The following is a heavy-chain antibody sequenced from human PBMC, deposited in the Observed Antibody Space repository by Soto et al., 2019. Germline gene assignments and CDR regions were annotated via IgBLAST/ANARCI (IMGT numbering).Heavy chain of an antibody. J-gene: IGHJ5*02. V-gene: IGHV2-5*02. Sequence: QITLKESGPTLVKPTQTLTLTCTFSGFSLTTYGVGLSWIRQPPGKALEWLALIYWDDDKRYRPSLRSRLTITHDTSKNPVVLTVTNVDPVDAGTYYCAHSYYGSGSLTWGQGTLVAVSS. CDR1: GFSLTTYGVG. D-gene: IGHD3-10*01. CDR2: IYWDDDK. CDR3: AHSYYGSGSLT.